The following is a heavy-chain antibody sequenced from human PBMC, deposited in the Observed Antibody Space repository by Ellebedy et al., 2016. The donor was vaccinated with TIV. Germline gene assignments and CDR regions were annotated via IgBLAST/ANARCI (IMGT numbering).Heavy chain of an antibody. CDR3: VRDGIVGGTTEYYFDY. D-gene: IGHD1-26*01. J-gene: IGHJ4*02. CDR1: GFTFRSNW. CDR2: INSDGSST. V-gene: IGHV3-74*01. Sequence: PGGSLRLSCAASGFTFRSNWMHWVRQAPGKGLVWVSRINSDGSSTSYADSVKGRFTISRDNAKNTLYLQMNSLRAEDTAVYYCVRDGIVGGTTEYYFDYWGQGTLVTVPS.